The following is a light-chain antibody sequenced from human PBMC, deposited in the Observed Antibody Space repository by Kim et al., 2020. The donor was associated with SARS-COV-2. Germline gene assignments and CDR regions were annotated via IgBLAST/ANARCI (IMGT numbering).Light chain of an antibody. CDR1: KLGDKY. CDR2: QDS. Sequence: SYELTQPPSVSVSPGQTASITCSGDKLGDKYACWYQQKPGQSPVLVIYQDSKRPSGIPARFSGSNSGNTATLTISGTQAMDEADYYCQAWDSSPWVFGGG. J-gene: IGLJ3*02. V-gene: IGLV3-1*01. CDR3: QAWDSSPWV.